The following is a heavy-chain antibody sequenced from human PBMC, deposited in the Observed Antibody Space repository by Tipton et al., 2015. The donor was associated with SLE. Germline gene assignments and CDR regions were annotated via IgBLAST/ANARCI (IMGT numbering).Heavy chain of an antibody. CDR3: ARDSPAPYAFDI. Sequence: TLSLTCAVYGGSFSGYYWSWIRQPPGKGLEWIGEINHSGSTNYNPSLKSRVTISVDTSKNQFSLKLSSVTAADTAVYYCARDSPAPYAFDILGQGTMVTVSS. CDR2: INHSGST. J-gene: IGHJ3*02. V-gene: IGHV4-34*01. CDR1: GGSFSGYY. D-gene: IGHD2-15*01.